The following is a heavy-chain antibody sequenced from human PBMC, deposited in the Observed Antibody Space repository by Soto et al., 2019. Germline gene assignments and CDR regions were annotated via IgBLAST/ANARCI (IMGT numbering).Heavy chain of an antibody. Sequence: VQLVESGGDSVQPGGSLRHSVKAFEFMFGTFWIGWVRQAPGKGREWVANINHDGNENFFGDSVKGRFTSSRDNAKNSLYLEMNDLRVDDTGVYYCVRATRSWGHYYYHGMDVWGQGTTVTV. CDR2: INHDGNEN. V-gene: IGHV3-7*01. D-gene: IGHD6-13*01. J-gene: IGHJ6*02. CDR3: VRATRSWGHYYYHGMDV. CDR1: EFMFGTFW.